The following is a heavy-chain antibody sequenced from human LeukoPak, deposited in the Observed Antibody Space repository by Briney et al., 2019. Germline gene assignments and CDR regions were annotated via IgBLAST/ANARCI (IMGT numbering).Heavy chain of an antibody. V-gene: IGHV4-39*07. CDR1: GGSISSSSYY. Sequence: PSETLSLTCTVSGGSISSSSYYWGWIRQPPGKGLEWIGSIYYSGSTYYNPSLKSRVTISVDTSKNQFSLKLSSVTAADTAVYYCARVMGQWLVRKPNWFDYWGQGTLVTVSS. CDR2: IYYSGST. J-gene: IGHJ4*02. D-gene: IGHD6-19*01. CDR3: ARVMGQWLVRKPNWFDY.